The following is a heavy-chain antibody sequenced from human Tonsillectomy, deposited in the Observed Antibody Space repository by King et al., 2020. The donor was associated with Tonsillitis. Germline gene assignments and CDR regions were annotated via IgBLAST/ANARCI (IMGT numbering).Heavy chain of an antibody. D-gene: IGHD3-9*01. V-gene: IGHV3-21*01. CDR3: ARDMEPVLRYFVDAFDI. CDR1: GFTFSSYS. Sequence: VQLVESGGGLVKPGGSLRLSCAASGFTFSSYSMNWVRQAPGKGLEWVLSISSSSSYIYYADSVKGRFTISRDNAKNSLYLQMNSLRAEDTAVYYCARDMEPVLRYFVDAFDIWGQGTMVTVSS. CDR2: ISSSSSYI. J-gene: IGHJ3*02.